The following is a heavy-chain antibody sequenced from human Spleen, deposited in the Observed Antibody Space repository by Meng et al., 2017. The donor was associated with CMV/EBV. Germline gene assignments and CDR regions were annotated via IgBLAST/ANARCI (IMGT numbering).Heavy chain of an antibody. CDR2: LIIAFGTA. CDR3: AAHTSTKTSVAGTFDF. D-gene: IGHD6-19*01. Sequence: SMKVSCKASGGSFSTLSIRTYSINWVRQAPGQGPEWMGGLIIAFGTANYAQQFQDRVTMTIDKSASTVYMELSSLTSEDTAVYYCAAHTSTKTSVAGTFDFWGQGTLVTVSS. J-gene: IGHJ4*02. V-gene: IGHV1-69*05. CDR1: GGSFSTLS.